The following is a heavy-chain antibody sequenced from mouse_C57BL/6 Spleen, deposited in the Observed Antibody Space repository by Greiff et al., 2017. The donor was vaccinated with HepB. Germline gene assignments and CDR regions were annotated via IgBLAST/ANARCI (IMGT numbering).Heavy chain of an antibody. D-gene: IGHD2-1*01. V-gene: IGHV1-53*01. CDR3: ARVHYGNYYAMDY. CDR1: GYTFTSYW. Sequence: VQLQQPGTELVKPGASVKLSCKASGYTFTSYWMHWVKQRPGQGLEWIGNINPSNGGTNYNEKFKSKATLTVDKSSSTAYMQLSSLTSEDSAVYYCARVHYGNYYAMDYWGQGTSVTVSS. CDR2: INPSNGGT. J-gene: IGHJ4*01.